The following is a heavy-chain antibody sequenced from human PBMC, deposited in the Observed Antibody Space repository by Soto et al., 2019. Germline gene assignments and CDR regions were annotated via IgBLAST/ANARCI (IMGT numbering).Heavy chain of an antibody. J-gene: IGHJ6*04. D-gene: IGHD3-10*01. Sequence: PGESLKISCKGSGYSFTSYWIGWVRQMPGKGLECMGIIYPGDSDTRYSPSFQGQVTISADKSISTAYLQWSSLKASDTAMYYCAGGGVRGFLTRTSHHYVMAFRAKGTTVPVSS. CDR1: GYSFTSYW. CDR2: IYPGDSDT. CDR3: AGGGVRGFLTRTSHHYVMAF. V-gene: IGHV5-51*01.